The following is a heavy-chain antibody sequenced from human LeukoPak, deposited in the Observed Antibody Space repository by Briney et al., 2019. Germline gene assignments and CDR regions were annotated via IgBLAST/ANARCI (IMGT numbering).Heavy chain of an antibody. V-gene: IGHV3-48*03. CDR3: ARDTVNGPFVISFDL. CDR2: INSADNVE. Sequence: GGSLRHSCAASGFSLRSSEMNWVRQAPGKGPEWVAHINSADNVEYYTDSVRGRFTMSRDNAKDLLYLQMNSLRDEDTAVYYCARDTVNGPFVISFDLWGQGVLVTVSS. CDR1: GFSLRSSE. D-gene: IGHD2-8*01. J-gene: IGHJ4*02.